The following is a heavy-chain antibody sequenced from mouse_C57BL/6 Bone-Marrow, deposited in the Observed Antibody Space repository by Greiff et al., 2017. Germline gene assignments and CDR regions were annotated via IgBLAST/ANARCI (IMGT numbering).Heavy chain of an antibody. Sequence: VKLVESGPGLVQPSQSLSITCTVSGFSLTSYGVHWVRQSPGKGLEWLGVIWSGGSTDYNAAFISRLSISKDNSKSQVFFKMNSLQADDTAIYYCARNCDGSNWYFDVWGTGTTVTVSS. V-gene: IGHV2-2*01. D-gene: IGHD1-1*01. J-gene: IGHJ1*03. CDR2: IWSGGST. CDR3: ARNCDGSNWYFDV. CDR1: GFSLTSYG.